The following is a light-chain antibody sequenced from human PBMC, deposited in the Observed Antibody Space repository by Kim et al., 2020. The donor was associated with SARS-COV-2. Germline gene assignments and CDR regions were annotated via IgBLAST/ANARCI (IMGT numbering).Light chain of an antibody. CDR3: QACDSTTVV. J-gene: IGLJ3*02. CDR2: HDA. CDR1: GDKY. Sequence: GDKYASWYQQKPGQSPTLVIFHDATRPSGIPERFSGSNSGNTATLTISGTQPMDEADYYCQACDSTTVVFGGGTQLTVL. V-gene: IGLV3-1*01.